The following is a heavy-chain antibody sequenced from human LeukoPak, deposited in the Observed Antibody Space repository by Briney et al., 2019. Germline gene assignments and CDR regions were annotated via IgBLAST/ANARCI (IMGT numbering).Heavy chain of an antibody. CDR2: IYYSGKT. D-gene: IGHD3-10*01. J-gene: IGHJ3*02. Sequence: SETLSLTCSVSGASVSGGSYYWNWIRQPPGKGLEWIGYIYYSGKTDYNPSLKSRVTLSVDTSKNQFSLKLNSMTAADTALYYCARQVGGPGPFDIWGQGTKVTVSS. CDR3: ARQVGGPGPFDI. CDR1: GASVSGGSYY. V-gene: IGHV4-61*01.